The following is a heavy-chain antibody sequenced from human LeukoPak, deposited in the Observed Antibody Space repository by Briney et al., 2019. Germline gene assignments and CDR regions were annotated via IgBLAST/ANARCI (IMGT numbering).Heavy chain of an antibody. CDR2: INPNSGVT. V-gene: IGHV1-2*02. CDR3: AREGGHIISASVRDWLDP. D-gene: IGHD3-10*01. Sequence: GASVKVSCKTSGHTFTGYYIHWVRQAPGQGLEWMGWINPNSGVTYYAQKFQDRVTMTRDTSITTAYMELNRLTSDDTAVYFCAREGGHIISASVRDWLDPWGQGTLVTVSS. CDR1: GHTFTGYY. J-gene: IGHJ5*02.